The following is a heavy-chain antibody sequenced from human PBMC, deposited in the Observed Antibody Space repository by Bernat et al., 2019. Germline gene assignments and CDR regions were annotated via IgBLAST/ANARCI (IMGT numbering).Heavy chain of an antibody. CDR3: AHGSGWLFDH. V-gene: IGHV2-5*01. CDR2: IYWNDDN. D-gene: IGHD6-19*01. CDR1: GFSLSSTAVV. J-gene: IGHJ4*02. Sequence: QITLKESGPTLVKPTQTLTLTCTFSGFSLSSTAVVVGWIRQPPGKPLEWLALIYWNDDNKYSPSLKNRLSITKDTSGNQVVLTLTNVDPVDTATYFWAHGSGWLFDHWGQGTLVTVSS.